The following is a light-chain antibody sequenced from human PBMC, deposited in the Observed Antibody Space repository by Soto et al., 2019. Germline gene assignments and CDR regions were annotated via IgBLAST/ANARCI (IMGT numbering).Light chain of an antibody. V-gene: IGKV3-20*01. CDR3: QQYGGSPPYT. CDR1: HSVSSSY. Sequence: EIVLTQSPGTLSLSPGERATLSCRASHSVSSSYLAWYQQKPGQAPRLLIYGASSRATGIPDRFSGSGSGTDFPLTISRLEAEDFAVYYCQQYGGSPPYTFGQGTKLEIK. J-gene: IGKJ2*01. CDR2: GAS.